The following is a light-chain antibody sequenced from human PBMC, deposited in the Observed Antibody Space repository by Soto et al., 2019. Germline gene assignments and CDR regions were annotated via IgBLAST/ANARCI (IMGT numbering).Light chain of an antibody. J-gene: IGKJ4*01. V-gene: IGKV1-39*01. Sequence: DIQMTQSPSSLSASVGDRVTITCRASQSISSYLNWYQQKPGKAPKLLIYAASSLQSGVPSRFSRSGSETDFTLTISSLQPESFATYYCQQSYRPLTFGGGTKVEIK. CDR2: AAS. CDR1: QSISSY. CDR3: QQSYRPLT.